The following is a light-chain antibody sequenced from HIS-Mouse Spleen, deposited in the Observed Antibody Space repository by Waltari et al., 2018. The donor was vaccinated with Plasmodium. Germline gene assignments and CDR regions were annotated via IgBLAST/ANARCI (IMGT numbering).Light chain of an antibody. CDR1: PSVSSN. CDR2: GAS. Sequence: EIVMTQSTATLSVSPGERATHSCRASPSVSSNLAWYQQKPGQAPRLLIYGASTRATGIPASFSGSGSVTEFTLTISSLQSEDFAVYYCQQYNNWSFTFGPGTKVDIK. CDR3: QQYNNWSFT. J-gene: IGKJ3*01. V-gene: IGKV3-15*01.